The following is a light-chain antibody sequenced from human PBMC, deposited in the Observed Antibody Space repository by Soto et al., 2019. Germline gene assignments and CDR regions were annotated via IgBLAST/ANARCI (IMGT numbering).Light chain of an antibody. CDR2: GAS. Sequence: VMTQSVAAVSLYPKETASLSCRASREVKTNVVWYQHKTGQSPRVLFYGASIRAAGGPDRFSGSGSGTEFVLTISGLQAAELAVYYCRQYPMLPSWTFGEGSKVDI. J-gene: IGKJ1*01. V-gene: IGKV3-15*01. CDR1: REVKTN. CDR3: RQYPMLPSWT.